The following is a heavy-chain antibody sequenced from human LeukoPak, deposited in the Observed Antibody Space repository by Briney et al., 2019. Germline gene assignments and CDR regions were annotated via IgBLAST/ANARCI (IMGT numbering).Heavy chain of an antibody. D-gene: IGHD2-8*02. Sequence: GGSLRLSCAASGFTFSNYWMTWVRQAPGKGLEWVANINRDGSERYYVDSVKGRFTISRDDAKSSLYLQMNSLRAEDTAVYYCARDREPGTSASRFDYWGQGTLVTVSS. J-gene: IGHJ4*02. V-gene: IGHV3-7*03. CDR3: ARDREPGTSASRFDY. CDR1: GFTFSNYW. CDR2: INRDGSER.